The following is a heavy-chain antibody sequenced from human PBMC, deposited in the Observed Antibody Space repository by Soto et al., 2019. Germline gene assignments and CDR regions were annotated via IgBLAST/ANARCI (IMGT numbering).Heavy chain of an antibody. Sequence: ASVKVSCKASGYTFTGYYMHWVRQAPGRGLEWMGWINPNSGGTNYAQKFQGRVTMTRDTSISTAYMELSRLRSDDTAVYYCAREDCSGGSCYSDFRFDPWGQGTLVTVSS. CDR2: INPNSGGT. J-gene: IGHJ5*02. CDR3: AREDCSGGSCYSDFRFDP. CDR1: GYTFTGYY. D-gene: IGHD2-15*01. V-gene: IGHV1-2*02.